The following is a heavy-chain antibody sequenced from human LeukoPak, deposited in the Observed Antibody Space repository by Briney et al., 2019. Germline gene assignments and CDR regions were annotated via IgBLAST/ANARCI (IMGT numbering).Heavy chain of an antibody. CDR2: ISDSGGST. CDR1: GFIFSTYG. Sequence: GGSLRLSCAATGFIFSTYGMSRVRQAPGKGLEWVSVISDSGGSTYYADSVKGRFIISRDNSKNTLYLQMNSLRAEDTAVYYCAKRNHPKSGYNWFDPWGQGTLVTVSS. J-gene: IGHJ5*02. CDR3: AKRNHPKSGYNWFDP. V-gene: IGHV3-23*01. D-gene: IGHD1-14*01.